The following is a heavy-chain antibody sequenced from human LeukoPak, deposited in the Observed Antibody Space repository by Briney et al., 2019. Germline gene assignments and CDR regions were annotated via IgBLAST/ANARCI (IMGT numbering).Heavy chain of an antibody. J-gene: IGHJ5*02. CDR1: GFTFSSYS. CDR3: AKERTVAGYNWFDP. Sequence: PGGSLRLSCAASGFTFSSYSMNWVRQAPGKGLEWVSSISSSSSYIYYADSVKGRFTISRDNSKNTLYLQMNSLRAEDTAVYYCAKERTVAGYNWFDPWGQGTLVTVSS. D-gene: IGHD6-19*01. CDR2: ISSSSSYI. V-gene: IGHV3-21*01.